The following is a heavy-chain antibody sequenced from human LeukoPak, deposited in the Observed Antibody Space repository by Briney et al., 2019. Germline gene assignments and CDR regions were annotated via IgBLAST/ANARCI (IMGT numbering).Heavy chain of an antibody. D-gene: IGHD6-13*01. CDR3: AAASGCSYFEH. V-gene: IGHV3-33*01. Sequence: EPGRSLRLSCAASGFTFGSYGMHWVRQAPGKGLEWVSIIWYDGSNKYYADSVKGRFTISRDDSKNTVYLQMNSLRVEDTAVYYCAAASGCSYFEHWGQGTLVIVSS. J-gene: IGHJ1*01. CDR1: GFTFGSYG. CDR2: IWYDGSNK.